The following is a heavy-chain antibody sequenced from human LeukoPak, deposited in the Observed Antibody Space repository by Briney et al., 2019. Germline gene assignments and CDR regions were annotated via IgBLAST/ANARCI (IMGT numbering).Heavy chain of an antibody. CDR1: GYTFTGYY. Sequence: GASVTVSCKASGYTFTGYYMHWVRQAPGQGLEWMGWINPNSGGTNYAQKFQGRVTMTEDTSTDTAYMELSSLRSEDTAVYYCATGLVGSYGRNFDYWGQGTLVTVSS. D-gene: IGHD5-18*01. CDR3: ATGLVGSYGRNFDY. J-gene: IGHJ4*02. V-gene: IGHV1-2*02. CDR2: INPNSGGT.